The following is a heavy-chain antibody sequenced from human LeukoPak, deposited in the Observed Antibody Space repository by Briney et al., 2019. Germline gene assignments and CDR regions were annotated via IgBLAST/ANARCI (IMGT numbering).Heavy chain of an antibody. CDR3: ARDQARTNYYGMDV. CDR1: GFTFSSYS. Sequence: GGSLRLSCVASGFTFSSYSMTWVRQAPGKGLQWVASISSTSNFIYYADSAKGRFTISRDDAKSSLYLQVNSLRAEDTAVYYCARDQARTNYYGMDVWGQGTTVTVSS. D-gene: IGHD1-1*01. CDR2: ISSTSNFI. V-gene: IGHV3-21*01. J-gene: IGHJ6*02.